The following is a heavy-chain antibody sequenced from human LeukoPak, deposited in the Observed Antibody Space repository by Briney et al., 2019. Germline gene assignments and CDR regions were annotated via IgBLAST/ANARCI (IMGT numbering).Heavy chain of an antibody. CDR1: GYNFGIFG. J-gene: IGHJ5*02. V-gene: IGHV1-18*01. CDR3: ARVGVVVPSAWFDP. Sequence: ASVKVSCKAFGYNFGIFGISWVRQAPGQGLEWMGLISANNGNTKYAQSLQGRVTMTTDTSTSTAYMELRSLRSDDTAVYYCARVGVVVPSAWFDPWGQGTLVTVSS. D-gene: IGHD2-2*01. CDR2: ISANNGNT.